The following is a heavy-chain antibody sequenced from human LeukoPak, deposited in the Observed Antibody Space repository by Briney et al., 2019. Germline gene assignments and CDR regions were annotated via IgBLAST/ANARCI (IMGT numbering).Heavy chain of an antibody. Sequence: ASVKVSCKASGYTFTSYDINWVRQATGQGLEWMGWMNPNSGNTGYAQKFQGRVTMTRNTSISTAYMELSSLRSEDTAVYYCARGFCHDYGDYKVRNGFDPWGQGTLVTVSS. J-gene: IGHJ5*02. V-gene: IGHV1-8*01. D-gene: IGHD4-17*01. CDR3: ARGFCHDYGDYKVRNGFDP. CDR2: MNPNSGNT. CDR1: GYTFTSYD.